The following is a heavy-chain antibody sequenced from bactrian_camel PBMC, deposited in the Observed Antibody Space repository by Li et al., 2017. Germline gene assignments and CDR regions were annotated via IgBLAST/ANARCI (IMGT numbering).Heavy chain of an antibody. CDR3: VRDGTTGWALAY. CDR2: IDGYGST. CDR1: GYSYSDVC. Sequence: HVQLVESGGGSVQSGGSLRLSCEASGYSYSDVCMGWYRQAPGKEREGVAAIDGYGSTHYADSVKGRFTISQGNVKNTVYLQMNGLKPEDTAMYYCVRDGTTGWALAYWGQGTQVTVS. D-gene: IGHD5*01. V-gene: IGHV3S53*01. J-gene: IGHJ4*01.